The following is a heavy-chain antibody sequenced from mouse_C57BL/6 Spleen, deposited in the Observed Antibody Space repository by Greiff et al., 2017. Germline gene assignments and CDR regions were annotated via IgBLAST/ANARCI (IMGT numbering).Heavy chain of an antibody. CDR3: AGEGYYGRSSWFAY. D-gene: IGHD1-1*01. CDR2: IYPRDGST. J-gene: IGHJ3*01. CDR1: GYTFTSYD. V-gene: IGHV1-85*01. Sequence: VQLQQSGPELVKPGASVKLSCKASGYTFTSYDINWVKQRPGQGLEWIGWIYPRDGSTKYNEKFKGKATLTVDTSSSTAYMELHSLTSEDSAVYVCAGEGYYGRSSWFAYWGQGTLVTVSA.